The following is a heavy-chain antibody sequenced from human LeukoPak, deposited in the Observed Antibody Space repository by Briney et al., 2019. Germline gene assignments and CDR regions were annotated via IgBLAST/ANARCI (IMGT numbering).Heavy chain of an antibody. CDR1: GGSRSSFY. CDR3: ARILGDIVATISSSPLPTGWFDP. CDR2: IYYSGST. D-gene: IGHD5-12*01. Sequence: PSETLSLTCPVAGGSRSSFYGGWNRQPPGKGLEWIGYIYYSGSTKYNPSLKSRVTISVDTSKNQFSLKPSSVPATDTALHYCARILGDIVATISSSPLPTGWFDPWGQGTLVTVSS. V-gene: IGHV4-59*12. J-gene: IGHJ5*02.